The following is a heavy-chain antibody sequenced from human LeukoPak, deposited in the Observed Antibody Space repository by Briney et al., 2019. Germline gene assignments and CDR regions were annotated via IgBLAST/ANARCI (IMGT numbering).Heavy chain of an antibody. D-gene: IGHD5-12*01. Sequence: SGGSLRLSCAASGFTLSSYAMSWVRQAPGRGLEWVSAISGSGYSTYYADSVKGRFTISRDNSKNTLYLQMNSLRAEDTAVYYCAKEAGYSGYDYPDYWGQGTLVTVSS. J-gene: IGHJ4*02. CDR2: ISGSGYST. V-gene: IGHV3-23*01. CDR1: GFTLSSYA. CDR3: AKEAGYSGYDYPDY.